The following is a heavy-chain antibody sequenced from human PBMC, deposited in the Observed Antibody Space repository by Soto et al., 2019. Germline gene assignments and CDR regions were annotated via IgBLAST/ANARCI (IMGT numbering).Heavy chain of an antibody. V-gene: IGHV3-30-3*01. CDR2: ISFGGYNK. CDR1: GFTFSSYA. CDR3: ARDQQMAFYHGSGTIDYYGQDV. J-gene: IGHJ6*02. D-gene: IGHD3-10*01. Sequence: GGSLRLSCAASGFTFSSYAMHWVRQAPGKGLEWVAVISFGGYNKYYADSVKVRFTISRDNLKNTLYLQMNNLRVDYTALYYCARDQQMAFYHGSGTIDYYGQDVWVQGTTVNV.